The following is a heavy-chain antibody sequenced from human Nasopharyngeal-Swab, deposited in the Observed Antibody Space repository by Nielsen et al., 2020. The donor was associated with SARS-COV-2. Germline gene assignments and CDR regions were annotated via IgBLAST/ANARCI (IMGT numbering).Heavy chain of an antibody. D-gene: IGHD5-12*01. CDR1: GFTFRIYA. CDR2: ISGSDHTT. J-gene: IGHJ6*02. CDR3: AKDHDSGDDSDDYYHYYGMDV. V-gene: IGHV3-23*01. Sequence: GESLKISCAASGFTFRIYAISWVRQAPGKGLEWLSVISGSDHTTYYADSVKGRFTISRDNSKNTVNLQMNSLRVEDTAIYYCAKDHDSGDDSDDYYHYYGMDVWGQGTTVTVFS.